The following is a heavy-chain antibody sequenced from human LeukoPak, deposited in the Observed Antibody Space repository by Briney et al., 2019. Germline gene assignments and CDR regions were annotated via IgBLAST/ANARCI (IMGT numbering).Heavy chain of an antibody. CDR2: ISYDGSNK. J-gene: IGHJ4*02. D-gene: IGHD3-3*01. CDR1: GFTSSSYG. V-gene: IGHV3-30*03. CDR3: AAPNFWSGYYALGY. Sequence: QPGRSLRLSCAASGFTSSSYGMHWVRQAPGKGLEWVAVISYDGSNKYYADSVKGRFTISRDNSKNTLYLQMNSLRAEETAVYYCAAPNFWSGYYALGYWGQGTLVTVSS.